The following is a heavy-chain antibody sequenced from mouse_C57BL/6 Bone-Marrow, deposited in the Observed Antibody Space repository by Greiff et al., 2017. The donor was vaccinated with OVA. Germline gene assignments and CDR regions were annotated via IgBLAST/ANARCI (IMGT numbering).Heavy chain of an antibody. CDR1: GFTFSDFY. CDR2: SRNKANDYTT. V-gene: IGHV7-1*01. D-gene: IGHD2-10*02. Sequence: EVKLMESGGGLVQSGRSLRLSCATSGFTFSDFYMEWVRQAPGKGLEWIAASRNKANDYTTEYSASVKGRFIVSRDTSQSILYLQMNALRAEDTAIYYCARDAGYGIYYAMDYWGQGTSVTVSS. J-gene: IGHJ4*01. CDR3: ARDAGYGIYYAMDY.